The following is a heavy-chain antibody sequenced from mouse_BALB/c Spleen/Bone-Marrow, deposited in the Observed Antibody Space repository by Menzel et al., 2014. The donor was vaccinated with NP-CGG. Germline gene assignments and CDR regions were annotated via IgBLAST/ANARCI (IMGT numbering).Heavy chain of an antibody. D-gene: IGHD2-1*01. CDR3: ARFPIHYGNHGAMDY. J-gene: IGHJ4*01. CDR1: GYTFTSYW. Sequence: DLVKPGASVKLSCKASGYTFTSYWINWIKQRPGQGLEWIGRIAPGSGSTYYNEMFKGKATLTVDTSSSTAYIQLSSLSSEDSAVYFCARFPIHYGNHGAMDYWGQGTSGTVSS. CDR2: IAPGSGST. V-gene: IGHV1S41*01.